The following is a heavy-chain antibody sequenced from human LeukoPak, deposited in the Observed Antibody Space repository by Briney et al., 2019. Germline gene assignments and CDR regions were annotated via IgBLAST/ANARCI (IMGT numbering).Heavy chain of an antibody. V-gene: IGHV5-51*01. CDR1: GYSFTNYW. J-gene: IGHJ5*02. CDR2: IYPGHSDT. D-gene: IGHD1-7*01. CDR3: ARQGGTGTTRNWFDP. Sequence: GESLKISCKGSGYSFTNYWIGWVRQMPGKGLEWMGIIYPGHSDTRYSPSFQGQVTISADKSISIAYLQWSSLKASDTAMYYCARQGGTGTTRNWFDPWGQGTLVTVSS.